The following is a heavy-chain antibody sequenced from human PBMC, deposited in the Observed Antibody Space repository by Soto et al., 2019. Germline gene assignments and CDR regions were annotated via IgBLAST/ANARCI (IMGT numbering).Heavy chain of an antibody. J-gene: IGHJ6*02. CDR2: INSDGSST. Sequence: GGSLRLSCAASGFTFSSYWMHWVRQAPGKGLGWVSRINSDGSSTSYADSVKGRFTISRDNAKNMLYLQMNSLRAEDTAVYYCAIDRSRLARPPGYYYYGMDVWGQGTTVTVSS. CDR3: AIDRSRLARPPGYYYYGMDV. D-gene: IGHD6-6*01. V-gene: IGHV3-74*01. CDR1: GFTFSSYW.